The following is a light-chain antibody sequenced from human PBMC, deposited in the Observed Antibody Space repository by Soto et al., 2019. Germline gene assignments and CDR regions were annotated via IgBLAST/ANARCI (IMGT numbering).Light chain of an antibody. CDR1: QTINMY. Sequence: DIQMTQSPSSLSVSVGDRVPITCRASQTINMYLKWYQQRPGKVPKLLIYAASSLQSGVPSRFSGSGSGTDFTLTISSLQPEDFATYYCQQSYSTPQTFGQGTKVDIK. V-gene: IGKV1-39*01. CDR3: QQSYSTPQT. J-gene: IGKJ1*01. CDR2: AAS.